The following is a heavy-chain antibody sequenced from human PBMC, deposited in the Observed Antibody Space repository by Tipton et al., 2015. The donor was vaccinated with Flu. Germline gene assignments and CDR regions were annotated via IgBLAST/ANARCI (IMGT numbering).Heavy chain of an antibody. CDR1: SGSIRSTNYF. Sequence: LVKPTETLSLTCTASSGSIRSTNYFCAWIRQPPGKRLELIGSIYPSGTTYYNPSLKSRVTISVDTSKSQFSLMLRSVTAADTAVYYCARLSYYDVDLRNFYFDYWGLGALVTVSS. D-gene: IGHD3-10*02. J-gene: IGHJ4*02. V-gene: IGHV4-39*01. CDR3: ARLSYYDVDLRNFYFDY. CDR2: IYPSGTT.